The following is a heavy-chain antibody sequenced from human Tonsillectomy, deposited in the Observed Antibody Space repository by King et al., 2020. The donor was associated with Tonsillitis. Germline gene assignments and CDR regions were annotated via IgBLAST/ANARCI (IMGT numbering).Heavy chain of an antibody. Sequence: VQLQESGPGLVKPSENLSLTCTVSGGSISNYYWSWIRQPAEKGLEWIGRIYRSGSTNYNPSLQGRVTMSLETSKNQLSLKLTSVTAADTAMYLCARATGGTFDYWGQGTLVTVSS. J-gene: IGHJ4*02. CDR1: GGSISNYY. V-gene: IGHV4-4*07. CDR2: IYRSGST. CDR3: ARATGGTFDY. D-gene: IGHD3-16*01.